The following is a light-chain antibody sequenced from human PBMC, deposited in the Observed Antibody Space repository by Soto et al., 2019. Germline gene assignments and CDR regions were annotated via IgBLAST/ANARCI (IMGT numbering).Light chain of an antibody. CDR1: QDIRKD. J-gene: IGKJ1*01. CDR3: LQDYNYPWT. Sequence: AIQLSQSPSSLSASVGDGVTMACRASQDIRKDLHWYLQKPGKAPKLLIYAASSLQSGVPSRFSGSGSATDFTLTISSLQPEDFATYFCLQDYNYPWTFGQGTKVDIK. CDR2: AAS. V-gene: IGKV1-6*01.